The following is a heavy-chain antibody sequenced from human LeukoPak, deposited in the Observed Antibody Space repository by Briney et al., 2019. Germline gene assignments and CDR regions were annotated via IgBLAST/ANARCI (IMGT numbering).Heavy chain of an antibody. Sequence: PSETLSLTCAVYGGSFSGYYWSWIRQPPGKGLEWIGEINHSGSTNYNPSLKSRVTISVDTSKNQFSLKLSSVTAADTAVYYCARSYGDYVTYYYYYYGMDVWGQGTTVTVSS. CDR3: ARSYGDYVTYYYYYYGMDV. V-gene: IGHV4-34*01. CDR2: INHSGST. CDR1: GGSFSGYY. D-gene: IGHD4-17*01. J-gene: IGHJ6*02.